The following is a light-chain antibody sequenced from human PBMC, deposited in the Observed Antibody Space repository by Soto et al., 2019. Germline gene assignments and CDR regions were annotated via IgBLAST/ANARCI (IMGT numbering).Light chain of an antibody. CDR1: QGISSL. J-gene: IGKJ4*01. CDR2: AAS. CDR3: QQANSFPPLT. V-gene: IGKV1-12*01. Sequence: DIQMTQSPSSVPASVGDGVTMTCRASQGISSLLAWYQQKPGKAPKLLIYAASSVQSVVPSRFSGSGSGTDFTLTISSLQPEDFATYDCQQANSFPPLTFGGGTKVDI.